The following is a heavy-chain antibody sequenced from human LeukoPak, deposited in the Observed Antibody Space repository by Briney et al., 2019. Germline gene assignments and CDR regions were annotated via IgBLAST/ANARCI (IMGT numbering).Heavy chain of an antibody. CDR1: GGTFSSYA. CDR3: AKSHIVVVPAAIERGGSWFDP. Sequence: GASVKVSCKASGGTFSSYAISWVRQAPGQGLEWMGGIIPIFGTANYAQKFQGRVTITADESTSTAYMELSSLRSEDTAVYYCAKSHIVVVPAAIERGGSWFDPWGQGTLVTVSS. CDR2: IIPIFGTA. D-gene: IGHD2-2*02. V-gene: IGHV1-69*13. J-gene: IGHJ5*02.